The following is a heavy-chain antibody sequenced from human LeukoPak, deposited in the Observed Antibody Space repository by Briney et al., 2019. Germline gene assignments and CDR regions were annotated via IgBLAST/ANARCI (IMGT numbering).Heavy chain of an antibody. CDR1: GGSISGYY. D-gene: IGHD2-2*01. CDR2: IHYTGST. Sequence: PSETLSLTRTVSGGSISGYYWSWIRQPPGKGLQFIGYIHYTGSTNYNPSLESRVTLSVDTSKNQFSLKLRSVTAADTAVYYCARLSKDTVVLPAAMAHYFDYWGQGTLVTVSS. J-gene: IGHJ4*02. V-gene: IGHV4-59*08. CDR3: ARLSKDTVVLPAAMAHYFDY.